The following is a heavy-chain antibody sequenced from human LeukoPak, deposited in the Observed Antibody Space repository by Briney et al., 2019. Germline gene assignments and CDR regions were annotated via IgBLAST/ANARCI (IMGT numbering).Heavy chain of an antibody. Sequence: GGSLRLSCAASGFTFSSYWMSWVRQAPGKGLEWVANIKQDGSEKYYVDSVKGRFTISRDNAKNSLYLQMNGLRAEDTAVYYCARGGTYDSSGYYPLDYYYYMDVWGKGTTVTVSS. D-gene: IGHD3-22*01. CDR1: GFTFSSYW. V-gene: IGHV3-7*01. CDR3: ARGGTYDSSGYYPLDYYYYMDV. J-gene: IGHJ6*03. CDR2: IKQDGSEK.